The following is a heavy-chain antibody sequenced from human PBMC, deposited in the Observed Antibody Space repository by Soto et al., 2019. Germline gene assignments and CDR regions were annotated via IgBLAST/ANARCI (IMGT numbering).Heavy chain of an antibody. CDR3: VRDSIAASGFAS. J-gene: IGHJ4*02. V-gene: IGHV1-69*12. Sequence: QVQLVQSGAEVRQPGSSVKVSCKVSGGPFSSYTLSWVRQAPGQGPEWMGEIIPLFGRTNYVQGFQGRLTIAADVSTNTAYMELSSLRSEDTALYYCVRDSIAASGFASWGQGPLVTVS. CDR2: IIPLFGRT. CDR1: GGPFSSYT. D-gene: IGHD6-13*01.